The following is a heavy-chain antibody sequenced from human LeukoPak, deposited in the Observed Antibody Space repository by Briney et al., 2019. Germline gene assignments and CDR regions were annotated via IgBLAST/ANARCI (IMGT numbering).Heavy chain of an antibody. D-gene: IGHD3-10*01. V-gene: IGHV3-53*01. CDR1: GFTVSSNY. CDR3: ARTTTYYYGSGSQQRFDY. J-gene: IGHJ4*02. CDR2: IYSGGST. Sequence: PGGSLRLSCAASGFTVSSNYMSWVRQAPGKGLEWVSVIYSGGSTYYADSVKGRFTISRDNSKNTLYLQMNSLRAEDTAVYYCARTTTYYYGSGSQQRFDYWGQGTLVTVSS.